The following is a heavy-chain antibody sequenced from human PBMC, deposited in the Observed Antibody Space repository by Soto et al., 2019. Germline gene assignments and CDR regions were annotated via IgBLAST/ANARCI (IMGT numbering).Heavy chain of an antibody. V-gene: IGHV1-69*06. D-gene: IGHD2-2*01. CDR1: GGTFSSYA. CDR2: IIPIFGTA. J-gene: IGHJ3*02. CDR3: AAPAGRHSMPAFDI. Sequence: SVKVSCKASGGTFSSYAISWVRQAPGQGLEWMGGIIPIFGTANYAQKFQGRVTITADKSTCTAYMELSSLRSEDTAVYYCAAPAGRHSMPAFDIWGQGTMVTVSS.